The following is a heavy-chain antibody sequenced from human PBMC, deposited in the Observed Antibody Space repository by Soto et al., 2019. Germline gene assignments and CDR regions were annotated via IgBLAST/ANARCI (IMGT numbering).Heavy chain of an antibody. V-gene: IGHV4-30-4*01. D-gene: IGHD3-22*01. Sequence: SETLSLTCTVSGGSISSGDYYWSWIRQPPGKGLEWIGYIYYSGSTYYNPSLKSRVAISVDASKNQFSLKLSSVTAADTAVYYCASSRNDYYDSSGLILASFDYWGQGTLVTVSS. CDR2: IYYSGST. J-gene: IGHJ4*02. CDR1: GGSISSGDYY. CDR3: ASSRNDYYDSSGLILASFDY.